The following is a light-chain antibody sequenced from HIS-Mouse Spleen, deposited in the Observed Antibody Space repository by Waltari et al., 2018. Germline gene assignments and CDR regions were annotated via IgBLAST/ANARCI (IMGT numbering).Light chain of an antibody. CDR2: SNN. J-gene: IGLJ2*01. Sequence: QSVLTPPPSASGTPGQRVTISCSGSSSHIGSNTVNWYQPPPGTAPKLLTYSNNQRPSGVPDRFSGSKSGTSASLAISGLQSEDEADYYCAAWDDSLNGPVFGGGTKLTVL. V-gene: IGLV1-44*01. CDR3: AAWDDSLNGPV. CDR1: SSHIGSNT.